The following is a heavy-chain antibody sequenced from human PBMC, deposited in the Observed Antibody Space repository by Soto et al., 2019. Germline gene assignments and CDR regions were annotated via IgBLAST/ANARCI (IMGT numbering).Heavy chain of an antibody. D-gene: IGHD2-15*01. CDR1: GGSLSTNP. CDR2: TGSGTGPG. Sequence: SVKVSCKASGGSLSTNPISWVRQAPGQGLEWMGGTGSGTGPGNHAQKFQGRLTVTADKSTSTVYMELTNLSSEGTAVYYCARRDSGGFYRFFDSWGQGTLVTVSS. CDR3: ARRDSGGFYRFFDS. J-gene: IGHJ4*02. V-gene: IGHV1-69*06.